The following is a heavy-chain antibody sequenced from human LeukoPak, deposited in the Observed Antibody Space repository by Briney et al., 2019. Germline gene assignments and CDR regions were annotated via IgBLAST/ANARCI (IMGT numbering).Heavy chain of an antibody. CDR2: IYTSGST. V-gene: IGHV4-4*07. CDR3: ARGAYSGYDRMNYYDSSGFQH. D-gene: IGHD3-22*01. CDR1: GGSISSYY. J-gene: IGHJ1*01. Sequence: SETLSLTCTVSGGSISSYYWSWIRQPAGKGLEWIGRIYTSGSTTYNPSLKTRVTMSVDTSKNQFSLKLSSVTAADTAVYYCARGAYSGYDRMNYYDSSGFQHWGLGTLVTVSS.